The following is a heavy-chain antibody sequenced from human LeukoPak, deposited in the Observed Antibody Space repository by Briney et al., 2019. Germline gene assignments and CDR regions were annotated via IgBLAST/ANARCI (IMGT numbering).Heavy chain of an antibody. CDR2: INHAGST. Sequence: PSETLSLTCAVYGGSFSGYYWTWIRQPPGKGLEWIGEINHAGSTDYNPSFKSRVTLSVDTSKNQFSLKLTSVTGADTAIYYCARGEKWDLHAFDVWGHGTKVTVSS. CDR3: ARGEKWDLHAFDV. CDR1: GGSFSGYY. V-gene: IGHV4-34*01. J-gene: IGHJ3*01. D-gene: IGHD1-26*01.